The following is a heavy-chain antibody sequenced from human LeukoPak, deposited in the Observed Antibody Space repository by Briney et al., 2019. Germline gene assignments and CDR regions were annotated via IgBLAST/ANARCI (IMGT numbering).Heavy chain of an antibody. CDR3: ARGIPSLYYDIFPFDP. V-gene: IGHV4-59*01. CDR2: IYYSGST. Sequence: SETLSLTCTVSGGSISSYYWSWIRQPPGKGLEWIGYIYYSGSTNYNPSLKSRVTISVDTSKNQFSLKLSSVTAADTAVYYCARGIPSLYYDIFPFDPWGQGTLVTVSS. J-gene: IGHJ5*02. CDR1: GGSISSYY. D-gene: IGHD3-9*01.